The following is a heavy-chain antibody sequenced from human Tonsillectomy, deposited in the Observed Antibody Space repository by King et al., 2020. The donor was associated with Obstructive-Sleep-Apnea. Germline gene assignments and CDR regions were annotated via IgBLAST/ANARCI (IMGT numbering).Heavy chain of an antibody. Sequence: PLQESGPGLVKPSQTLSLTCIVSGGSIISGGYYWSWIRQHPGKGLEWIGYIYYSGSTYYNPSLKSRVTISVDTSKNQFSLKLSSVTAADTAVYYCARETSSGYYPPRGRFDSWGQGTLVTVSS. V-gene: IGHV4-31*03. CDR2: IYYSGST. CDR1: GGSIISGGYY. J-gene: IGHJ4*02. D-gene: IGHD3-22*01. CDR3: ARETSSGYYPPRGRFDS.